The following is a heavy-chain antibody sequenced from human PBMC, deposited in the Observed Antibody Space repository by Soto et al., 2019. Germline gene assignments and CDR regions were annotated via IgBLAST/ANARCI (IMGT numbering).Heavy chain of an antibody. D-gene: IGHD3-22*01. V-gene: IGHV4-30-2*01. CDR3: ASHPRDSSAYWYYFDY. CDR2: IYHSGST. CDR1: GGSIISGGYS. Sequence: SETLSLTCAVSGGSIISGGYSWSWIRQPPGKGLEWIGYIYHSGSTYYNPSLKSRVTISVDRSKNQFSLKLSSVTAADTAVYYCASHPRDSSAYWYYFDYWGQGTLVTVSS. J-gene: IGHJ4*02.